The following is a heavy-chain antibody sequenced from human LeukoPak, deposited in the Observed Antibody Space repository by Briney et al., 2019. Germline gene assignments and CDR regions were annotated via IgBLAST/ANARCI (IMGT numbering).Heavy chain of an antibody. Sequence: ASVKVSCKVSGYTLTELSMHWVRQAPGKGLEWMGGFDPEDGETIYAQKFQGRVTMTEDTSTDTAYMELSSLRSEDTAVYYCATRLYYDDSSGYAFDIWGQGTMDTVSS. CDR2: FDPEDGET. CDR1: GYTLTELS. D-gene: IGHD3-22*01. V-gene: IGHV1-24*01. CDR3: ATRLYYDDSSGYAFDI. J-gene: IGHJ3*02.